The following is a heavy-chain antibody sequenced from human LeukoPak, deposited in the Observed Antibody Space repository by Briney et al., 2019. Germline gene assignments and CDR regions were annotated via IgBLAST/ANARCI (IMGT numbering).Heavy chain of an antibody. CDR2: IKSKTVVGTT. V-gene: IGHV3-15*01. CDR3: TTLVGTTTIDY. Sequence: GGSLRLSCVASGFTFSNAWMSWVGQAPGKGLEWVGLIKSKTVVGTTDYAAPVTGRFTISRDDSKNTLYLQMNSLKTEDTAVYYCTTLVGTTTIDYWGQGTLVTVSS. J-gene: IGHJ4*02. D-gene: IGHD1-26*01. CDR1: GFTFSNAW.